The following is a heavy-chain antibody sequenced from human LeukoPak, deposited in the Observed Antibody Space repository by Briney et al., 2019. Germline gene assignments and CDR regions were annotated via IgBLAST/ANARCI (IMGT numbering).Heavy chain of an antibody. CDR3: AKDLQRARSKRQLTGDRGCLDY. V-gene: IGHV3-23*01. CDR1: GFTFSSYG. D-gene: IGHD7-27*01. CDR2: ISGSGGST. Sequence: SGGSLRLSCAASGFTFSSYGMSWVRQAPGKGLEWVSAISGSGGSTYYADSVKGRFTISRDNSKNTLYLQMNNLRAEDTAVYYCAKDLQRARSKRQLTGDRGCLDYWGQGTLVTVSS. J-gene: IGHJ4*02.